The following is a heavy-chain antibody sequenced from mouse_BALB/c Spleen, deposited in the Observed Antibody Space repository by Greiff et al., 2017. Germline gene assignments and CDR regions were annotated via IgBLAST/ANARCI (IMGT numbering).Heavy chain of an antibody. CDR2: ISNGGGST. J-gene: IGHJ1*01. CDR1: GFTFSSYT. V-gene: IGHV5-12-2*01. Sequence: EVQLVESGGGLVQPGGSLKLSCAASGFTFSSYTMSWVRQTPEKRLEWVAYISNGGGSTYYPDTVKGRFTISRDNAKNTLYLQMSSLKSEDTAMYYCAGTYYRYDEGYFDVWGAGTTVTVSS. D-gene: IGHD2-14*01. CDR3: AGTYYRYDEGYFDV.